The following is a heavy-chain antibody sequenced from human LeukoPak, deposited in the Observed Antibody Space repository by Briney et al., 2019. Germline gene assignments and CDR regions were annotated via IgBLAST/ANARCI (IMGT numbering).Heavy chain of an antibody. Sequence: GESLKISFQVSGXDFSRSCIGWVRQVPGKGLDWMGIIFPEDSDTRYSPSFQGHVTFSADKSISTAYLHWSSLKASDTAMYYCARKGVGGYYYGMDVWGQGTTVTVSS. CDR3: ARKGVGGYYYGMDV. J-gene: IGHJ6*02. CDR1: GXDFSRSC. D-gene: IGHD3-10*01. V-gene: IGHV5-51*01. CDR2: IFPEDSDT.